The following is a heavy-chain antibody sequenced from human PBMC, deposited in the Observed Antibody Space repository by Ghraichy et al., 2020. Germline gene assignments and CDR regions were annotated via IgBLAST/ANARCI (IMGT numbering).Heavy chain of an antibody. CDR3: ARAGIDFWSGYSPIYYYYYMDV. Sequence: GGSLRLSCAASGFTFSSYGMHWVRQAPGKGLEWVAVIWYDGSNKYYADSVKGRFTISRDNSKNTLYLQMNSLRAEDTAVYYCARAGIDFWSGYSPIYYYYYMDVWGKGTTVTVSS. D-gene: IGHD3-3*01. CDR2: IWYDGSNK. CDR1: GFTFSSYG. V-gene: IGHV3-33*01. J-gene: IGHJ6*03.